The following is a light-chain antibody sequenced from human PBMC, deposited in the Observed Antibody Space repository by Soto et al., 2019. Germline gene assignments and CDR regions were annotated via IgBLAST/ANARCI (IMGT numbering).Light chain of an antibody. V-gene: IGKV3-20*01. CDR1: QSVNSSY. J-gene: IGKJ2*01. CDR2: GAS. CDR3: QQYGSSPYT. Sequence: EIVLTQSPGTLSLSPGERATLSCRASQSVNSSYFAWYQQKPGQAPRLLIYGASSRATGIPDRFSGSGSGAAFTLIISRLDTEDSAVYYGQQYGSSPYTFGQGTKLEIK.